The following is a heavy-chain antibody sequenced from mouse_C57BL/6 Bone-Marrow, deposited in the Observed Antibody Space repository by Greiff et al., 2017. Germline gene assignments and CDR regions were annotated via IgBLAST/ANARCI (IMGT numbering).Heavy chain of an antibody. J-gene: IGHJ2*01. CDR3: ARDYYGSSWYFDY. V-gene: IGHV1-26*01. D-gene: IGHD1-1*01. CDR1: GYTFTDYY. Sequence: EVQLQQPGPELVKPGASVKISCKASGYTFTDYYMNWVKQSHGKSLVWIGDINPNNGGTSYNQKLKGKATLTVDKSSNTAYMELRSLTTEDSAVYYYARDYYGSSWYFDYWGQGTILTVSS. CDR2: INPNNGGT.